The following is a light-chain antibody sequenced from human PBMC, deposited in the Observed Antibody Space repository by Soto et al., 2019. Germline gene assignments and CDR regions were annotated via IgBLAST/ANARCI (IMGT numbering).Light chain of an antibody. Sequence: DIVMTQSPDSLAVSLGERATINCKSSQSVLYSSNNKNYLAWYQQISGQPPKLLIYWASTRESGVPDRFSGSGSGTDFTLTNSSLQAEDVAVYYCQQYYITPLTFGGGTKVEIK. CDR2: WAS. J-gene: IGKJ4*01. CDR1: QSVLYSSNNKNY. V-gene: IGKV4-1*01. CDR3: QQYYITPLT.